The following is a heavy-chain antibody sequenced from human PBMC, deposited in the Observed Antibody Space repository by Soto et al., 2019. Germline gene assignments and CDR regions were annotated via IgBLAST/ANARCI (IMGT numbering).Heavy chain of an antibody. Sequence: QVQLVQSGAEVRKPGSSVKVSCTTFGAALSNHFISWVRLAPGQGLEWMGRITPILGIPNYSQNFQGRVTMTADRSTKTIYMELSSLRSDDTAVYYCARGWSVDYGVYNYWGQGTLVTVSS. CDR2: ITPILGIP. J-gene: IGHJ4*02. D-gene: IGHD4-17*01. CDR3: ARGWSVDYGVYNY. CDR1: GAALSNHF. V-gene: IGHV1-69*02.